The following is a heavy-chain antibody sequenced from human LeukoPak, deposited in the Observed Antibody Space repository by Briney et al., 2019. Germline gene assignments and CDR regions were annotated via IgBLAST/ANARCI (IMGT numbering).Heavy chain of an antibody. CDR1: GFTFSSYW. CDR2: IKQDGSEK. Sequence: GGSLRLSCAASGFTFSSYWMSWVRQAPGKGLEWVANIKQDGSEKYYVDSVKGRFTISRDNAKNSLYLQMNSLRAEDTAVYYCARRCGDTYYYYYYMDVWGKGTTVTVSS. CDR3: ARRCGDTYYYYYYMDV. V-gene: IGHV3-7*01. D-gene: IGHD4-17*01. J-gene: IGHJ6*03.